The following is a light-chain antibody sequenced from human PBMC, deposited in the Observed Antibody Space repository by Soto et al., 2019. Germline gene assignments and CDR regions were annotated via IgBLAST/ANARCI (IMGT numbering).Light chain of an antibody. CDR2: GAS. CDR3: QQYGSSPPYT. J-gene: IGKJ2*01. V-gene: IGKV3-20*01. CDR1: QSVSSAY. Sequence: EIVLTQSPGTLSLSPGERATLSCRANQSVSSAYLAWYQQKPGQAPRLIISGASIRATGIPERCSGSGSGTDFTLTISRLEPEYSAVYYCQQYGSSPPYTFGQGTKLEIK.